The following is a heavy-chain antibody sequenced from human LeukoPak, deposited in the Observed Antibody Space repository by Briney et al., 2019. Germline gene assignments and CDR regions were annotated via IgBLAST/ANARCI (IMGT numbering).Heavy chain of an antibody. CDR1: GFTVSSNY. CDR2: IYSGGST. CDR3: ARELRGISDY. D-gene: IGHD2-8*01. J-gene: IGHJ4*02. V-gene: IGHV3-66*01. Sequence: GGSLRLSCAVSGFTVSSNYMSWVRQAPGKGLEWVSVIYSGGSTYYADSVKGRFTISRDNSKNTLYLQMNSLRAEDTAVYYCARELRGISDYWGQGTLVTVSS.